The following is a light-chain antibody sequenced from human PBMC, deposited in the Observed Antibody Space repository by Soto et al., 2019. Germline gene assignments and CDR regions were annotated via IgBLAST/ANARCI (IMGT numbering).Light chain of an antibody. CDR1: QSVSSY. CDR3: QQRRT. J-gene: IGKJ1*01. CDR2: DAS. Sequence: EIVLRQSPATLSLSPGERATLSCRASQSVSSYLAWYQQKPGQAPRLLIYDASNRATGIPARFSGSGSGTDFTLTISSLEPEDFAVYYCQQRRTFGQGTKVDI. V-gene: IGKV3-11*01.